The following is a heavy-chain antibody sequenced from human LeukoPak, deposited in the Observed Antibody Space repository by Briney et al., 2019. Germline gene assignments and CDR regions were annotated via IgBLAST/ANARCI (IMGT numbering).Heavy chain of an antibody. Sequence: PSETLSLTCTVSGGSISSTTYYWGWIRQPPGKGLEWIGSIYYSGSTYYNPSLKSRVTISVDTSKNQFSLKLSSVTAADTAVYYCARTRYYYNSRSYGAPYYFDYWGQGTLVTVSS. J-gene: IGHJ4*02. CDR1: GGSISSTTYY. D-gene: IGHD3-10*01. V-gene: IGHV4-39*01. CDR2: IYYSGST. CDR3: ARTRYYYNSRSYGAPYYFDY.